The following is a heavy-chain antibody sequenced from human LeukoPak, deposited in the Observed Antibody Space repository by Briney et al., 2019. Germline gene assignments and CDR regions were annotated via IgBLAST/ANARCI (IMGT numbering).Heavy chain of an antibody. CDR1: GYSFTSYW. D-gene: IGHD1-14*01. V-gene: IGHV5-51*01. J-gene: IGHJ4*02. Sequence: GESLKISCQTSGYSFTSYWIGWVRQMPGKGLEWMGNIYPSDSSTIYSPSFQGQVTISADKSITTAYLQWSSLRASDSAIYYCGRAGSDYWAQGTLVTVSS. CDR3: GRAGSDY. CDR2: IYPSDSST.